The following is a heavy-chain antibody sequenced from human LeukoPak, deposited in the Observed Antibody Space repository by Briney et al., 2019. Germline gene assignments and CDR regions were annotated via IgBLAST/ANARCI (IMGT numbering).Heavy chain of an antibody. CDR1: GYTLTGYY. J-gene: IGHJ4*02. D-gene: IGHD2-15*01. CDR2: INPKGGGT. V-gene: IGHV1-2*02. CDR3: ARGYCSGGSCYSDY. Sequence: ASVKVSCKASGYTLTGYYMHWVRQAPGQGLEWMGWINPKGGGTKYAQKLQGRVTMTTDTSTSTAYMELRSLRSDDTAVYYCARGYCSGGSCYSDYWGQGTLVTVSS.